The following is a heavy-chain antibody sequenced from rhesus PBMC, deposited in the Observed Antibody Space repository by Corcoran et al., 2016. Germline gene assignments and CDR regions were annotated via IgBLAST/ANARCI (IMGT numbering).Heavy chain of an antibody. Sequence: QVQLQESGPGLVKPSETLSLTCAVSGYSISSGYGWGWIRQPPGKGLEWIGQIYGGSGSTYYNPSLKGRVTVSKDTSKNQFSLKLSSVTAADTAVYYCARDFSGYSSGWYYFDYWGQGVLVTVSS. CDR1: GYSISSGYG. D-gene: IGHD6-31*01. V-gene: IGHV4-127*01. CDR2: IYGGSGST. J-gene: IGHJ4*01. CDR3: ARDFSGYSSGWYYFDY.